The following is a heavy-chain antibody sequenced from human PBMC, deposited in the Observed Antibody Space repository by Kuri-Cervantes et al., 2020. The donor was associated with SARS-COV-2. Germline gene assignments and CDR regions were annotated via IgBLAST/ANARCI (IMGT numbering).Heavy chain of an antibody. J-gene: IGHJ3*02. Sequence: GGSLRLSCAASGFTFSSYAVSWVRQAPGKGLEWVSAISGSGGSTYYADSVKGRFTISRDNSKNTLYLQMNSLRAEDTAVYYCAKDGSITIFGVIPPDDAFDIWGQGTMVTVSS. CDR3: AKDGSITIFGVIPPDDAFDI. CDR1: GFTFSSYA. D-gene: IGHD3-3*01. CDR2: ISGSGGST. V-gene: IGHV3-23*01.